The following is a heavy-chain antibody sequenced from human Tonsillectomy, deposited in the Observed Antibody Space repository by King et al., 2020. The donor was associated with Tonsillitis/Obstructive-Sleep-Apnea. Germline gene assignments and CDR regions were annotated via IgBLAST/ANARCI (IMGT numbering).Heavy chain of an antibody. Sequence: QLQESGSGLVKPSQTLSLTCAVSGGSISSGGYSWSWIRQPPGKGLEWIGYIYHSGSTYYNPSLKSRVTISVDRSKNQFSLKLSSVTAADTAVYYCARTPSSGYRFDYCGQGTLVTVSS. J-gene: IGHJ4*02. CDR2: IYHSGST. V-gene: IGHV4-30-2*01. CDR3: ARTPSSGYRFDY. CDR1: GGSISSGGYS. D-gene: IGHD3-22*01.